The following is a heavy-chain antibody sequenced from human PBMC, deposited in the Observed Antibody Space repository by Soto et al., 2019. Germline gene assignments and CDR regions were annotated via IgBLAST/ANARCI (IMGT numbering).Heavy chain of an antibody. J-gene: IGHJ5*02. CDR1: GFTFSTYA. CDR2: ISGSGYNT. V-gene: IGHV3-23*01. Sequence: PGGSLSLSCVASGFTFSTYAMSWVRQAPGKGLECVSAISGSGYNTYYADSVKGRFTISRDNSKNSLYLQMNSLRAEDTAVYYCAKAPTAVGATDWFDPWGQGTLVTVSS. D-gene: IGHD1-26*01. CDR3: AKAPTAVGATDWFDP.